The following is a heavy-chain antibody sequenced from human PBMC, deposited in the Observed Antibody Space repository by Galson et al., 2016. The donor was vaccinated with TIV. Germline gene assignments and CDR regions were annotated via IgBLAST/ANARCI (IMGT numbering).Heavy chain of an antibody. CDR3: TRDVTRMDV. D-gene: IGHD5-18*01. Sequence: SLRLSCAASGFGFGDYFMTWVRQAPGKGLEWISDISPSGITMYYADSVKGRFTISRDNAKSSLYLQMNTLRVEDTAVYYCTRDVTRMDVWGQGTTVTVSS. J-gene: IGHJ6*02. CDR1: GFGFGDYF. CDR2: ISPSGITM. V-gene: IGHV3-11*01.